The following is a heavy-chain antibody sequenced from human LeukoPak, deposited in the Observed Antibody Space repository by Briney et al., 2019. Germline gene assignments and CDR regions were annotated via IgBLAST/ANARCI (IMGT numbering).Heavy chain of an antibody. CDR1: GDSVSSDSVI. J-gene: IGHJ4*02. D-gene: IGHD4-17*01. CDR3: TKDLHGDYGISY. CDR2: TYYRSRWYN. V-gene: IGHV6-1*01. Sequence: SQTLSLTCGISGDSVSSDSVIWNWIRQSPSRGLEWLGRTYYRSRWYNDYAESVKSRITINPDTSKNQVSLQLNSVTPEDTAVYYCTKDLHGDYGISYWGPGALVTVSS.